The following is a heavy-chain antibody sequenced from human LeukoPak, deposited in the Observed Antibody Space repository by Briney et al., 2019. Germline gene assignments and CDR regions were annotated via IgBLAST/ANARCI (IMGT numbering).Heavy chain of an antibody. CDR2: INQDGSEK. J-gene: IGHJ6*02. Sequence: GLEWVANINQDGSEKYYVDSVRGRFTISRDNARNSLYLQMHSLRAEDTAVFYCTGHYGMNVWGQGITVTVSS. CDR3: TGHYGMNV. V-gene: IGHV3-7*01.